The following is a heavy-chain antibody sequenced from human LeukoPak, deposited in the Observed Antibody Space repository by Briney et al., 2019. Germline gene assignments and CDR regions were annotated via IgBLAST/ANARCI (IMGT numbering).Heavy chain of an antibody. J-gene: IGHJ3*02. Sequence: GRSLRLSCAASGFTFSSYGMHWVRQAPGKGLEWVAVISYDGSNKYFADSVKGRFTISRDNSKNTLYLQMNSLGAEDTAVYYCAKYDEISLGGLSLRYCGGDCYSNAFDIWGQGTMVTVSS. CDR3: AKYDEISLGGLSLRYCGGDCYSNAFDI. CDR2: ISYDGSNK. V-gene: IGHV3-30*18. D-gene: IGHD2-21*02. CDR1: GFTFSSYG.